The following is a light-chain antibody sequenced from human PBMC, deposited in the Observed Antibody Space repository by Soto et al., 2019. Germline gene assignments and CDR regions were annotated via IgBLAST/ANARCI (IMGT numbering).Light chain of an antibody. V-gene: IGKV3-15*01. Sequence: EIVMTQSPGTLSVSPGERASLSCRASQSVSGNLAWYQQTPGQAPRLLIHGASTGATGIPARFSGSGSGTEFTLTISSLQSEDFAFYYCQQYNDWPRTFGQGTKVDI. CDR1: QSVSGN. CDR2: GAS. J-gene: IGKJ1*01. CDR3: QQYNDWPRT.